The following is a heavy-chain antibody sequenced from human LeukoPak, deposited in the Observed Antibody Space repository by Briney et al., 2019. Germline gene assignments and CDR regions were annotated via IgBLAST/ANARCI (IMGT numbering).Heavy chain of an antibody. CDR3: ARSLAARPYYFDY. D-gene: IGHD6-6*01. J-gene: IGHJ4*02. Sequence: SETPSLTCAVYGGSFSGYYWSWIRQPPGKGLEWIGEINHSGSTNYNPSLKSRVTKSVDTSKNQFSLKLSSVTAADTAVYYCARSLAARPYYFDYWGQGTLVTVSS. CDR1: GGSFSGYY. V-gene: IGHV4-34*01. CDR2: INHSGST.